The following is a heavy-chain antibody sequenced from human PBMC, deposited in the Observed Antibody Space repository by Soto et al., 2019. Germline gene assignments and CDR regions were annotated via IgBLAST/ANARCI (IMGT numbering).Heavy chain of an antibody. CDR1: GFTFSGST. Sequence: GSLRLSCAASGFTFSGSTMHWVRQASGKGLEWVGRIRSKVNSYATAYAASVKGRFTISRDDSENTAYLQMNSLKTEDTAVYYCTTSGYDTFVSYWGQGTLVTVSS. D-gene: IGHD5-12*01. V-gene: IGHV3-73*01. J-gene: IGHJ4*02. CDR3: TTSGYDTFVSY. CDR2: IRSKVNSYAT.